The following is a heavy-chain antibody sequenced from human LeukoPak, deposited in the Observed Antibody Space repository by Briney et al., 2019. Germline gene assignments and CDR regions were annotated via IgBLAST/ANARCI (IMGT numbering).Heavy chain of an antibody. J-gene: IGHJ3*02. D-gene: IGHD6-13*01. CDR2: INPSGGST. CDR3: ARATRIAAAGYNDAFDI. CDR1: GYTFTSYY. Sequence: ASVKVSCNASGYTFTSYYMHWVRQAPGQGLEWMGIINPSGGSTSYAQKFQGRVTMTRDTSTSTVYMELSSLRSEDTAVYYCARATRIAAAGYNDAFDIWGQGTMVTVSS. V-gene: IGHV1-46*01.